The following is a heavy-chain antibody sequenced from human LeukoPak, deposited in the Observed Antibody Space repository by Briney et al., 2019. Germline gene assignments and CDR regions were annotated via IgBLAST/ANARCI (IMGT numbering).Heavy chain of an antibody. CDR3: ARFYTEDSVYYCGMDV. CDR2: IYPGDSDT. CDR1: GYSFTNYW. D-gene: IGHD2-15*01. V-gene: IGHV5-51*01. Sequence: GESLKISCKGSGYSFTNYWIGWVRQMPGKGLEWMGIIYPGDSDTRYSPSFQGQVTISADKSISTAYLQWSCLKAPDTAMYYCARFYTEDSVYYCGMDVWGQGTTVTVSS. J-gene: IGHJ6*02.